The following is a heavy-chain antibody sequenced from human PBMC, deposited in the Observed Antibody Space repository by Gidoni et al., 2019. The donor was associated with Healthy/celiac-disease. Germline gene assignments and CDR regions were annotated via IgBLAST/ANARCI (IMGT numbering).Heavy chain of an antibody. CDR3: AKGLRSFDF. CDR1: GYSFSSYG. CDR2: ISPNNGNT. J-gene: IGHJ4*02. D-gene: IGHD3-10*01. V-gene: IGHV1-18*01. Sequence: VQLVQSGGEVQKPGASVTVSCKSSGYSFSSYGISWLRQAPGQGLEWMGWISPNNGNTNYVLSFRGRVTMTADTSTNTAYMELRSLSSDDSAIYYCAKGLRSFDFWGQGTLVTVSS.